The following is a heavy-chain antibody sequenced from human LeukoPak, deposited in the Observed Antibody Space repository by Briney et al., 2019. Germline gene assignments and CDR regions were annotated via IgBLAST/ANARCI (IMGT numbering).Heavy chain of an antibody. V-gene: IGHV3-7*01. D-gene: IGHD3-9*01. J-gene: IGHJ5*02. CDR1: GFTFSSYW. CDR3: AKDRDQYYDILTGYPST. Sequence: GGSLRLSCAASGFTFSSYWMSWVRQAPGKGLEWVANIKQGGSEKYYVDSVKGRFTISRDNSKNTLYLQMNSLRAEDTAVYYCAKDRDQYYDILTGYPSTWGQGTLVTVSS. CDR2: IKQGGSEK.